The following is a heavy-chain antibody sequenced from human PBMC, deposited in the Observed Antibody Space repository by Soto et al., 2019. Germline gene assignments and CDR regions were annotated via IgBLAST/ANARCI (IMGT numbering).Heavy chain of an antibody. CDR3: ARATYYYDSIAYPSRGNWFDP. CDR2: IIPIFGTA. V-gene: IGHV1-69*13. CDR1: GGTFSSYA. Sequence: SVKVSCKASGGTFSSYAISWVRQAPGQGLEWMGGIIPIFGTANYAQKFQGRVTITADESTSTAYMELSSLRSEDTAVYYCARATYYYDSIAYPSRGNWFDPWG. D-gene: IGHD3-22*01. J-gene: IGHJ5*02.